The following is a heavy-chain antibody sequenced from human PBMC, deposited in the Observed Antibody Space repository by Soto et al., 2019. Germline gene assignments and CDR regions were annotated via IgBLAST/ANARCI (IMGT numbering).Heavy chain of an antibody. CDR1: GYTFTSYY. CDR3: ARHRSYQGLGFDP. CDR2: INPSGDST. J-gene: IGHJ5*02. Sequence: PSVKVSCKASGYTFTSYYMHWVRQAPGQGLEWMGIINPSGDSTSYAQKFQGRVTMTRDTSTSTVYMELSSLRSEDTAVYYCARHRSYQGLGFDPWGQGTLVTVSS. V-gene: IGHV1-46*03. D-gene: IGHD3-16*02.